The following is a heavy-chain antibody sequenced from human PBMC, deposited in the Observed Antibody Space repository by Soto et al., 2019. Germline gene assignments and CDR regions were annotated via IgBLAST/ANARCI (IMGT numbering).Heavy chain of an antibody. CDR1: GGSISSGDYY. CDR2: IYYSGST. Sequence: PSETLSLTCTVSGGSISSGDYYWSWIRQPPGKGLEWIGYIYYSGSTYYNPSLKSRVTISVDTSKNQFSLKLSSVTAADTAVYYCARVRPDYYDSSGYFDYWGQGTQVIVSS. V-gene: IGHV4-30-4*01. D-gene: IGHD3-22*01. CDR3: ARVRPDYYDSSGYFDY. J-gene: IGHJ4*02.